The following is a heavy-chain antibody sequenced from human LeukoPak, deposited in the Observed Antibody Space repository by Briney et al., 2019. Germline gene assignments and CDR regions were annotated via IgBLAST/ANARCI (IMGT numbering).Heavy chain of an antibody. D-gene: IGHD4-23*01. V-gene: IGHV3-48*01. CDR3: ARAVGNHFDY. CDR1: GFTFSTYS. J-gene: IGHJ4*02. Sequence: PGGSLRLSCAASGFTFSTYSMKWVRQAPGKGLECVSYISYSSSPIYYADSVKGRFTISRDNAKNSLYLQMNSLRAEDTAVYYCARAVGNHFDYWGQETRVTVS. CDR2: ISYSSSPI.